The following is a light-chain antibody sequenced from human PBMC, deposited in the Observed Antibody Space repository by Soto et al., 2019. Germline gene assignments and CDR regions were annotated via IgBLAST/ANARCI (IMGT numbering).Light chain of an antibody. J-gene: IGKJ1*01. V-gene: IGKV1-9*01. CDR3: QQYSTYTPRT. Sequence: DIQLTQPPSFLSASVGDRVTITCRASQGISSYLAWYQQRPGKAPNLLIYAASTLQSGVPSRFGGSGSGTEFTLTISSLQPDDFATYYCQQYSTYTPRTFGQGTKVDIK. CDR2: AAS. CDR1: QGISSY.